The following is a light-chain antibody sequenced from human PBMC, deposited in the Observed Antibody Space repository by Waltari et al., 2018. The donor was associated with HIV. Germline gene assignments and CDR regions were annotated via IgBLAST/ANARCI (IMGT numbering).Light chain of an antibody. CDR3: AAWDDSLGGHVI. J-gene: IGLJ2*01. V-gene: IGLV1-47*01. CDR1: SANIGTNF. Sequence: SVLTQPPSASGTPAQRVTIACAGSSANIGTNFVYWYQQLPGMAPKFLINKNDRRPSGVPDRFSGSKSGTSAALAISGLRSEDEGDYYCAAWDDSLGGHVIFGGGTKLTVL. CDR2: KND.